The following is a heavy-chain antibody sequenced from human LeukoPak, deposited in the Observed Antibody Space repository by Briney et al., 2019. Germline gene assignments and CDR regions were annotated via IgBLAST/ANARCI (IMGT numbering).Heavy chain of an antibody. D-gene: IGHD2-2*01. CDR3: ATVRAAGRSSWYLDY. CDR2: IWYDGSNK. CDR1: GFTFSSYG. Sequence: GRSLRLSCAASGFTFSSYGMYWVRQAPGKGLEWVAVIWYDGSNKYYADSVKGRFTISRDNSKNTLYLQMNSLRAEDTAVYYCATVRAAGRSSWYLDYWGQGTLVTVSS. V-gene: IGHV3-33*01. J-gene: IGHJ4*02.